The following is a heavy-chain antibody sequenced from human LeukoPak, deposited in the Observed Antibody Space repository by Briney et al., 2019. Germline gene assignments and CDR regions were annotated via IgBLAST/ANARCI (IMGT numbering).Heavy chain of an antibody. CDR3: ASTDGTSLGYFDN. CDR1: GITFSGRW. D-gene: IGHD5-24*01. Sequence: PGGSLRLSCAASGITFSGRWMSWVRQAPGKGLEWVANINPAGSVEKYVDSVKGRFTISRDNAKDSLYLQMNSLRAEDTAVYYCASTDGTSLGYFDNWGQGTLVTVSS. J-gene: IGHJ4*02. CDR2: INPAGSVE. V-gene: IGHV3-7*01.